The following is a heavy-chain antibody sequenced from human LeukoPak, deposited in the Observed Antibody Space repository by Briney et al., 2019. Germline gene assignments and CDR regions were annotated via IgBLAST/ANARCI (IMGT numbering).Heavy chain of an antibody. CDR2: ISTSSSTI. CDR1: GFTFTTFW. CDR3: VRGYSYGWFDP. V-gene: IGHV3-48*04. Sequence: PGGSLRLSCATSGFTFTTFWMHWVRQAPGKGLEWVSYISTSSSTIYYADSVKGRFTISRDNSKNTLYLQMNSLRAEDTAVYYCVRGYSYGWFDPWGQGTLVTVSS. D-gene: IGHD5-18*01. J-gene: IGHJ5*02.